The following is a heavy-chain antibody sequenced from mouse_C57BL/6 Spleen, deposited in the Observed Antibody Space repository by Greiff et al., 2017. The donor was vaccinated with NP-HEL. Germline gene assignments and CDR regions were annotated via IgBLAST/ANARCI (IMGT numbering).Heavy chain of an antibody. Sequence: ESGPGLVKPSQSLSLTCSVTGYSITSGYYWNWIRQFPGNKLEWMGYISYDGSNNYNPSLKNRISFTRDTSKNQFFLKLNSVTTEDTATYDCGRGKYGYDDAMDYWGQGTSVTVSS. J-gene: IGHJ4*01. CDR1: GYSITSGYY. CDR3: GRGKYGYDDAMDY. CDR2: ISYDGSN. V-gene: IGHV3-6*01. D-gene: IGHD2-2*01.